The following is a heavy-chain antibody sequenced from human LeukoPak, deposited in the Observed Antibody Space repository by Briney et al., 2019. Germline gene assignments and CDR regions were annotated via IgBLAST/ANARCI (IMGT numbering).Heavy chain of an antibody. CDR2: ISSSSSTI. D-gene: IGHD1-26*01. Sequence: GGSLRLSCAASGFTFSSYEMNWVRQAPGKGLEWVSYISSSSSTIYYADSVKGRFTISRDNAKNSLYLQMNSLRAEDTAVYYCAREVPKWELDAFDIWGQGTMVTVSS. CDR3: AREVPKWELDAFDI. CDR1: GFTFSSYE. V-gene: IGHV3-48*03. J-gene: IGHJ3*02.